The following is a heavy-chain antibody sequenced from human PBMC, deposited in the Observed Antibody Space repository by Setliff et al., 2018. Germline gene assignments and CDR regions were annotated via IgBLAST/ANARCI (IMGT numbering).Heavy chain of an antibody. CDR2: INPDTGYS. CDR1: GYTFTGYY. V-gene: IGHV1-2*02. CDR3: ATQTAAYYFDY. Sequence: ASVKVSCKASGYTFTGYYMHWVPQAPGQGLEWMGWINPDTGYSKYAQKFQGRVTLTRDTSLTTAYMELRSLTSDDTAVYYCATQTAAYYFDYWGQGALVTVSS. J-gene: IGHJ4*02. D-gene: IGHD6-13*01.